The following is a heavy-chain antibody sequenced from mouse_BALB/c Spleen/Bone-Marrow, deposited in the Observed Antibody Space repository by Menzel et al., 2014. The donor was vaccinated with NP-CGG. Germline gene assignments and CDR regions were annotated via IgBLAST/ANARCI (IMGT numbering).Heavy chain of an antibody. Sequence: VQLQQSGAELVRPGTSVKVFCKASGYAFTNYLIEWIKKRPGQGLEWIGVINPGSGGTNYNEKFKGKATLTADKSSSTAYMQLIGLTSDDSAVYFRARWNPLTGRFYYWGQGTTLTVSS. D-gene: IGHD4-1*01. CDR2: INPGSGGT. CDR1: GYAFTNYL. J-gene: IGHJ2*01. CDR3: ARWNPLTGRFYY. V-gene: IGHV1-54*01.